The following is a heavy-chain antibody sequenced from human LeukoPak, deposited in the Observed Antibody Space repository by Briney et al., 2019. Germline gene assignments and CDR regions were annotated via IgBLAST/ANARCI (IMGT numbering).Heavy chain of an antibody. Sequence: GSLRLSCAASGFTFSTYGMHWVRKAQGKGLEWVEVISYDGSNKYYADSVKGRFTISRDNSKNTLYLQMNSLRAEDTAVYYCATGHDTGGSSYHLVDWGQGTLVTVSS. CDR1: GFTFSTYG. CDR3: ATGHDTGGSSYHLVD. CDR2: ISYDGSNK. J-gene: IGHJ4*02. D-gene: IGHD1-26*01. V-gene: IGHV3-30*03.